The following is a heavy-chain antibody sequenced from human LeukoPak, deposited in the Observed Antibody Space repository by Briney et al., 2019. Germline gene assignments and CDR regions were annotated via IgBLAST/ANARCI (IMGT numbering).Heavy chain of an antibody. CDR3: AKDRPPDMTTSNRWRF. CDR1: GFTFSNYA. V-gene: IGHV3-23*01. Sequence: GGSLRLSCEASGFTFSNYAMSWVRQAPGKGLEWVSVINLRGFTTYYADSVKGRFTISRDNSKNTLYLQMNSLRVEDTAVYYCAKDRPPDMTTSNRWRFWGQGTLVTVSS. D-gene: IGHD4-11*01. CDR2: INLRGFTT. J-gene: IGHJ4*02.